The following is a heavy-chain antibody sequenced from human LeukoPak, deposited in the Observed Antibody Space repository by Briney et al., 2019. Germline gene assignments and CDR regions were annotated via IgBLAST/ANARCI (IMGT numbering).Heavy chain of an antibody. D-gene: IGHD3-10*01. CDR1: GGSISSSSYY. CDR2: IYYSGST. V-gene: IGHV4-39*01. J-gene: IGHJ4*02. Sequence: PSETLSLTCTVSGGSISSSSYYWGWIRQPPGKGLEWIGSIYYSGSTYYNPSLKSRVTISVDTSKNQFSLKLSSVTAADTAVYYCARLRPTKIWFGWGQGTLVTVSS. CDR3: ARLRPTKIWFG.